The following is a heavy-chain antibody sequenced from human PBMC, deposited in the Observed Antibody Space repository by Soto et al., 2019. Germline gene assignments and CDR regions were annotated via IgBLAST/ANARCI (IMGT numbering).Heavy chain of an antibody. J-gene: IGHJ4*02. CDR2: IYYSGST. CDR1: GGSISSGGYY. D-gene: IGHD3-22*01. V-gene: IGHV4-31*03. CDR3: ARAPKYYYDSSGYYYGYFDY. Sequence: SETLSLTCTVSGGSISSGGYYWSWIRQHPGKGLEWIGYIYYSGSTYYNPSLKSRVTISVDTSKNQFSLKLSSVTAADTAVYYCARAPKYYYDSSGYYYGYFDYWGQGTLVTVSS.